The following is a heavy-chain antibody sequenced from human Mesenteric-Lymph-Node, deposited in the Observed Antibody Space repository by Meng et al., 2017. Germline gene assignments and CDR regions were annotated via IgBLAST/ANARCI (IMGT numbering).Heavy chain of an antibody. CDR1: GFTFSNYD. Sequence: GESLKISCAASGFTFSNYDMHWVRQATGKGLEWVSAIGTAGDTYYPGSVKGRFTISRENAKNSLYLQMNSLRAGDTAVYYCAKLLAAGFRQEAYFDYWGQGTLVTVSS. CDR2: IGTAGDT. J-gene: IGHJ4*02. D-gene: IGHD6-13*01. V-gene: IGHV3-13*01. CDR3: AKLLAAGFRQEAYFDY.